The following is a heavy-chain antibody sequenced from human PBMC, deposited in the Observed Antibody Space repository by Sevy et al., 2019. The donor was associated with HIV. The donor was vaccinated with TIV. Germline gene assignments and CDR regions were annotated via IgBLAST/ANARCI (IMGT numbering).Heavy chain of an antibody. J-gene: IGHJ4*02. CDR1: GFTFGDYA. CDR3: TRGYYYDSSGYSDY. V-gene: IGHV3-49*03. Sequence: GGSLRLTCTGSGFTFGDYAMSWFRRAPGMGLEWVGFIRSKDYGGATEYAASVKGRFTISRDDSKSIADLQMNSLKTEDTAVYYCTRGYYYDSSGYSDYWVQGTLVTVSS. CDR2: IRSKDYGGAT. D-gene: IGHD3-22*01.